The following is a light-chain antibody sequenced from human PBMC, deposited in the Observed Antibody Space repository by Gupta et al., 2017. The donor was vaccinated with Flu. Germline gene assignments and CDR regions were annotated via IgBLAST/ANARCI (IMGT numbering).Light chain of an antibody. CDR1: SSNIGNNY. CDR2: ENN. Sequence: VTVSCSGSSSNIGNNYVSWYQQHPGTAPKLLIYENNKRPSGIPDRFSGSKSGTSATLGITGLQTGDEADYYCGTWDSSLDAGRVFGGGTKLTVL. J-gene: IGLJ3*02. CDR3: GTWDSSLDAGRV. V-gene: IGLV1-51*02.